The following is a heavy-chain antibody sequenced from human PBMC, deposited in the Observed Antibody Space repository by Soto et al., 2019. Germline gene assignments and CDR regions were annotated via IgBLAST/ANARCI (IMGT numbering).Heavy chain of an antibody. V-gene: IGHV1-69*13. J-gene: IGHJ6*02. Sequence: ASVKVSCKASGGTFSSYAISWVRQAPGQGLEWMGRIIPIFGTANYAQKFQGRVTITANESTSTAYMELSSLRSEDTAVYYCAREITIFGVVLVRYYGMDVWGQGTTVTVSS. D-gene: IGHD3-3*01. CDR1: GGTFSSYA. CDR2: IIPIFGTA. CDR3: AREITIFGVVLVRYYGMDV.